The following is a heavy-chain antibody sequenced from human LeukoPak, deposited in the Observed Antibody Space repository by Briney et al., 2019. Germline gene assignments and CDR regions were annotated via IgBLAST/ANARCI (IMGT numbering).Heavy chain of an antibody. CDR1: GFTFSNAW. CDR2: IKSKTDGGTT. D-gene: IGHD3-10*01. CDR3: TTDPGLGFDAFDI. V-gene: IGHV3-15*01. J-gene: IGHJ3*02. Sequence: GGSLRLSCAASGFTFSNAWMSWVRQAPGKGLEWVGRIKSKTDGGTTDYAAPVKGRFTISRDDSKNTLYLQMNSLKTEDTAVYYCTTDPGLGFDAFDIWGQGTMVTVSS.